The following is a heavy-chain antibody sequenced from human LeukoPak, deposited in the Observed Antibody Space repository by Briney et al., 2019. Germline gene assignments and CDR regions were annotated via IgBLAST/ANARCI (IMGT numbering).Heavy chain of an antibody. CDR3: ASYYGSVFDY. V-gene: IGHV4-34*01. CDR2: INHSGST. CDR1: WVSFCGYY. J-gene: IGHJ4*02. Sequence: SETLSLTRAVYWVSFCGYYWSWIRPPPGEGLEWSGEINHSGSTNYNPSLKSRVTISVDTSKNQFSLKLSSVTAAATAVYYCASYYGSVFDYWGQGTLVTVSS. D-gene: IGHD3-10*01.